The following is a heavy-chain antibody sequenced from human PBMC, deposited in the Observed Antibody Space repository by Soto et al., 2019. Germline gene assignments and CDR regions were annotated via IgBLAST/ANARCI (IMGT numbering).Heavy chain of an antibody. D-gene: IGHD6-19*01. V-gene: IGHV3-30*18. CDR3: AKGGRQWLVTSDFNY. J-gene: IGHJ4*02. CDR2: VSHDGRNT. CDR1: GFTFSDYA. Sequence: VQLVESGGGVVQPGRSLRLSCAASGFTFSDYAMQWVRQAPGKGLEWVAVVSHDGRNTHYADSVKGRFTISRDSSKNMVSPEMTSLRAEDTAVYYCAKGGRQWLVTSDFNYWGQGALVTVSS.